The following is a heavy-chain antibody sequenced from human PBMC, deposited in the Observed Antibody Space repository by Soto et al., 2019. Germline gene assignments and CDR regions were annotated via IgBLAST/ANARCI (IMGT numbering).Heavy chain of an antibody. J-gene: IGHJ3*02. CDR2: INDDGSET. D-gene: IGHD1-1*01. CDR1: GFSFSIYW. V-gene: IGHV3-7*03. CDR3: ASLRGELFSREWNEAFEI. Sequence: EVHLVESGGGLVQPGRSRRLSCVASGFSFSIYWMSWVRQAPGKGLEWLANINDDGSETNYVDSVKGRFIISRDNARSSVFLQLNRLRAEDKAVYYCASLRGELFSREWNEAFEIWGQGTMLTVSS.